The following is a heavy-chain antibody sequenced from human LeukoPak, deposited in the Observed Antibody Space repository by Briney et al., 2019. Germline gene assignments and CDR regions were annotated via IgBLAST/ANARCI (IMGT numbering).Heavy chain of an antibody. Sequence: ASVKVSCKASAYTFTTCDISWVRQATGQGLEWMGWMNPNSGNTGYAQKFQGRVTITRNTSISAAYMELSSLRSEDTAVYYCARGLLGGPIDYWGQGTLVTVSS. D-gene: IGHD7-27*01. J-gene: IGHJ4*02. CDR1: AYTFTTCD. CDR3: ARGLLGGPIDY. CDR2: MNPNSGNT. V-gene: IGHV1-8*03.